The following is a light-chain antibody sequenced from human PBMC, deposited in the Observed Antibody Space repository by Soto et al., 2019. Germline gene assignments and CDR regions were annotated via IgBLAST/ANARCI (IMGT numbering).Light chain of an antibody. CDR2: GAS. V-gene: IGKV3-20*01. Sequence: EIVLTQSPGTLSLSPGERATLSCRASQTISSSYLAWYQQKPGQAPRLLIYGASSRATGIQDRFSGGGSGTDFTLTISKLEPEDFAVYYCQQYGSSLFTFGPGTKVDIK. J-gene: IGKJ3*01. CDR3: QQYGSSLFT. CDR1: QTISSSY.